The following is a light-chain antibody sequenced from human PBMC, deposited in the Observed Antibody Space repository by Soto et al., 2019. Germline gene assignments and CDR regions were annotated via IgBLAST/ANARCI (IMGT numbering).Light chain of an antibody. CDR2: GAS. CDR1: QSIYSN. V-gene: IGKV3D-15*02. Sequence: EIVMTQSPATLSVSPGERATLSCRASQSIYSNLAWYQQKPGQAPRLLIYGASSRATGTPDRFSGSGSGTDFTLTISRLEPEDFAVYYCQQYAYSPLTFGGGTKVDIK. CDR3: QQYAYSPLT. J-gene: IGKJ4*01.